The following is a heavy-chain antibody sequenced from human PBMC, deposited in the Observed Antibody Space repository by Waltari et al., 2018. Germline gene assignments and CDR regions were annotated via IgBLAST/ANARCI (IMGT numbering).Heavy chain of an antibody. V-gene: IGHV4-59*08. J-gene: IGHJ3*02. CDR2: IYYSGST. Sequence: QVQLQESGPGLVKPSETLSLTCTVSGGSISSYYWSWIRQPPGKGLEWIGYIYYSGSTNYNPSRKSRVTISVDTSKNQFSLKLSSVTAADTAVYYCARHFDAGAFDIWGQGTMVTVSS. D-gene: IGHD6-13*01. CDR3: ARHFDAGAFDI. CDR1: GGSISSYY.